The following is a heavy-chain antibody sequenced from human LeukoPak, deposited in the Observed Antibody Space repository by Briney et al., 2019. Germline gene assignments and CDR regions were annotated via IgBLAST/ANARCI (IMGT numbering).Heavy chain of an antibody. CDR1: GGSFSGYY. D-gene: IGHD3-22*01. CDR3: AIDYYDSSGYYPSDAFDI. J-gene: IGHJ3*02. Sequence: SETLSLTCAVYGGSFSGYYWSWTRQPPGKGLEWIGEINHSGSTNYNPSLKSRVTISVDTSKNQFSLKLSSVTAADTAVYYCAIDYYDSSGYYPSDAFDIWGQGTMVTVSS. CDR2: INHSGST. V-gene: IGHV4-34*01.